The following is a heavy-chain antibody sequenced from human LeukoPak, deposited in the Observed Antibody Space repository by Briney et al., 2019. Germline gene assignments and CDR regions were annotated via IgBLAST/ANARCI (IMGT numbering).Heavy chain of an antibody. CDR2: INPNSGDT. CDR3: ARDLTSGSGNHDFDY. V-gene: IGHV1-2*02. Sequence: GASVKVSCKASGYTFTGFYIHWVRQAPGQGLEWMGWINPNSGDTHYAQKFQGRVTMTGDTSILTAYMELSRLRSDDTAVYYCARDLTSGSGNHDFDYWGQGTLDTVSS. D-gene: IGHD3-10*01. CDR1: GYTFTGFY. J-gene: IGHJ4*02.